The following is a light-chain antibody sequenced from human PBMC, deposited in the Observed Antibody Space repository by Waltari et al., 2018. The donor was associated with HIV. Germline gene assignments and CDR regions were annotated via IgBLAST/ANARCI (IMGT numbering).Light chain of an antibody. CDR3: QQYNNWPYT. J-gene: IGKJ2*01. CDR1: QSVSSN. V-gene: IGKV3-15*01. CDR2: GAS. Sequence: ENVMTQTQATLSVSPGARAPVSGRASQSVSSNLAWYQQKPGQAPRLLIYGASTRATGIPARFSGSESGTEFTLTISSLQSEDCAVYYCQQYNNWPYTFGQGTKLEIK.